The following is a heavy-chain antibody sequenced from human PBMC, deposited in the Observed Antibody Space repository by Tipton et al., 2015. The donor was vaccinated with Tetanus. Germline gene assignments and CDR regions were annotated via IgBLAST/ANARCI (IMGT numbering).Heavy chain of an antibody. CDR2: IYSSGST. D-gene: IGHD5-18*01. CDR3: ARAAIQLFDQ. Sequence: GLVKPSGTLSLTCNVSGGSITSYFWSWIRQAPGKGLEWIGYIYSSGSTNYNPSLKSRGTMSVDTARNQISLKLTSVSAADTSLYYCARAAIQLFDQWGQGIPVIVSS. CDR1: GGSITSYF. J-gene: IGHJ4*02. V-gene: IGHV4-59*01.